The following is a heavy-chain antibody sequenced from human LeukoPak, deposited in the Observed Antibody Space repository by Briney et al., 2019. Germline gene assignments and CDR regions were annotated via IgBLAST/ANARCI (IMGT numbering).Heavy chain of an antibody. D-gene: IGHD2-21*01. V-gene: IGHV4-34*01. CDR2: INHSGST. Sequence: GSLRLSCAASGFTFSSYSMNWVRQPPGKGLEWIGEINHSGSTNYNPSLKSRVTISVDTSKNQFSLKLSSVTAADTAVYYCARGGNGDSKPDAFDIWGQGTMVTVSS. J-gene: IGHJ3*02. CDR3: ARGGNGDSKPDAFDI. CDR1: GFTFSSYS.